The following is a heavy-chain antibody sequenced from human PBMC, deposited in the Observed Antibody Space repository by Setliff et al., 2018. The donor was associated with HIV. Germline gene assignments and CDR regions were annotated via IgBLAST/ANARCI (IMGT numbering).Heavy chain of an antibody. Sequence: HPGGSLRLSCAASGFNFSSHTMNWIRRAPGKGLEWISYISSSGQTIYYADSVKGRFTISRDNAKNSMFLEMNSLRAEDSADYYCAGLVVVETAGDIFDLWGQGTPVTVSS. CDR2: ISSSGQTI. CDR1: GFNFSSHT. D-gene: IGHD2-21*02. CDR3: AGLVVVETAGDIFDL. V-gene: IGHV3-48*04. J-gene: IGHJ3*01.